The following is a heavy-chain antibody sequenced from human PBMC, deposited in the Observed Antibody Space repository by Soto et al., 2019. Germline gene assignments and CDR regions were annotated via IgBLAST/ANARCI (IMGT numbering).Heavy chain of an antibody. V-gene: IGHV1-18*01. Sequence: EASVKVSCKASGYTFTTYGISWVRQAPGQGLEWMGWISAYSGNTNYAQKLQGRVTMTTDTSTSTAYMELRSLRSDDTAVYYCARGPYSNYVSGGLDYWGQGTLVTVSS. D-gene: IGHD4-4*01. CDR1: GYTFTTYG. CDR2: ISAYSGNT. CDR3: ARGPYSNYVSGGLDY. J-gene: IGHJ4*02.